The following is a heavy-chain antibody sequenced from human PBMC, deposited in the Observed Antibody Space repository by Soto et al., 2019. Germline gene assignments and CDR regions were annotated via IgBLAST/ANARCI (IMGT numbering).Heavy chain of an antibody. D-gene: IGHD2-15*01. J-gene: IGHJ4*02. CDR2: IGTAGDT. CDR1: GFTFSSYD. V-gene: IGHV3-13*01. CDR3: ARLYCSGGSCLFDY. Sequence: GGSLRLSCAASGFTFSSYDMHWVRQATGKGLEWVSAIGTAGDTYYPGSVKGRFTISRENAKNSLYLQMNSLRAGDTAVYYCARLYCSGGSCLFDYWGQGTLVTVSS.